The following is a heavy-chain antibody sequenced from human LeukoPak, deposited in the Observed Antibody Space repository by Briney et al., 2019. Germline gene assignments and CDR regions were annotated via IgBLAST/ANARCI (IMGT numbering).Heavy chain of an antibody. J-gene: IGHJ4*02. V-gene: IGHV4-39*01. CDR1: GGSISGSSYY. CDR3: ARPSYSGSYYSFDY. D-gene: IGHD1-26*01. Sequence: SETLSLTCTVSGGSISGSSYYWGWMRQPPGKGLEWIGSIYYTGSTYYNSSLKSRVTISVDTSKNQFSLKLRSVTAADTAVYYCARPSYSGSYYSFDYWGQGTLVTVSS. CDR2: IYYTGST.